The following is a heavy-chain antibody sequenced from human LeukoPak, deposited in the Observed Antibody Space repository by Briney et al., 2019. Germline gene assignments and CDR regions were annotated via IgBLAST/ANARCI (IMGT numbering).Heavy chain of an antibody. CDR3: ARRQPGSWHFDY. CDR2: IEQDGSEK. J-gene: IGHJ4*02. V-gene: IGHV3-7*01. CDR1: GFTFSRYW. D-gene: IGHD1-26*01. Sequence: GGSLRLSCAASGFTFSRYWMSWVRQAPGKGLEWVANIEQDGSEKYYVDSVKGRFTISRDNAKNSLSLQMNGLRAEDTAVYYCARRQPGSWHFDYWGQGTLVTVSS.